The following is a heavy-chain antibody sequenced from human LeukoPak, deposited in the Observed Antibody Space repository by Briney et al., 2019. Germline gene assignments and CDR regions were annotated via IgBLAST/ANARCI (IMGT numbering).Heavy chain of an antibody. Sequence: SETLSLTCTVSGGSINNYYWSWIRQPPGKAGEWIGYVYYTGSTNYNPSLKSRVTILVDSSKTQFSLNLRSATAADTAVYFCARDSRYASGRAFDNWGQGTLVTVSS. CDR1: GGSINNYY. D-gene: IGHD6-19*01. CDR3: ARDSRYASGRAFDN. J-gene: IGHJ4*02. V-gene: IGHV4-59*01. CDR2: VYYTGST.